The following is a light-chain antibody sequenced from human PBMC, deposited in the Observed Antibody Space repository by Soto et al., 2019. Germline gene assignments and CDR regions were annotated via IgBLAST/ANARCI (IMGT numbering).Light chain of an antibody. CDR1: SSNIGSKS. V-gene: IGLV1-40*01. Sequence: QSVLTQPPSVSGTPGQRVNMSCSGSSSNIGSKSVSWYQHLPQTAPRLLIYRNTNRPSGVPDRFSGSKSGTSASLAITGLQAEDEADYYCQSYDSSLTGYVFGTGTKVTVL. CDR3: QSYDSSLTGYV. J-gene: IGLJ1*01. CDR2: RNT.